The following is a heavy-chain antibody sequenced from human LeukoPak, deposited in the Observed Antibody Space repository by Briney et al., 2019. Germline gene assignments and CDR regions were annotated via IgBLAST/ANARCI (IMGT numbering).Heavy chain of an antibody. D-gene: IGHD6-13*01. CDR3: ASGLSSSWYTTDAFDI. J-gene: IGHJ3*02. CDR2: IYTTGTA. Sequence: SETLSLTCIISGGSIGPYYWSWIRQAAGKGPEWIGRIYTTGTADYNPSLKGRVFLSVDTSKNQFSLKLSSVTAADTAVYYCASGLSSSWYTTDAFDIWGQGTMVTVSS. V-gene: IGHV4-4*07. CDR1: GGSIGPYY.